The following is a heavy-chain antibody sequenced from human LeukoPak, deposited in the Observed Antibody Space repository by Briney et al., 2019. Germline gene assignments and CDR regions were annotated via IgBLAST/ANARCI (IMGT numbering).Heavy chain of an antibody. V-gene: IGHV4-31*03. Sequence: PSETLSLTCTVSGGSISSGGYYWSWIRQHPGKGLEWIGYIYYSGSTYYNPSLKSRVTISVDTSKNQFSLKLSSVTAADTAVYYCARDFAATGIAAAGLFDYWGQGTLVTVSS. CDR1: GGSISSGGYY. CDR2: IYYSGST. J-gene: IGHJ4*02. CDR3: ARDFAATGIAAAGLFDY. D-gene: IGHD6-13*01.